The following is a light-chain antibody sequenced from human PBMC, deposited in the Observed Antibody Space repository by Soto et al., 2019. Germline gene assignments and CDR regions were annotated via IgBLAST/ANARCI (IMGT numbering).Light chain of an antibody. CDR1: NSNIGSHT. CDR3: ASWDDNLQV. J-gene: IGLJ1*01. CDR2: SNS. V-gene: IGLV1-44*01. Sequence: QSALTQPPSASGTPGQRVTISCSGSNSNIGSHTVNWYQQLPGTAPKLLIYSNSQRPLGVPVRFSGSKSGTSASLAISGLQSEDEADYYCASWDDNLQVFGLGTKLTVL.